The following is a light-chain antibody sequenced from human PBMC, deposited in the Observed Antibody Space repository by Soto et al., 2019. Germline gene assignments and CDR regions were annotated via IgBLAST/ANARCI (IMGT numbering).Light chain of an antibody. CDR2: STG. CDR1: SSSIGLNT. J-gene: IGLJ3*02. Sequence: QLVLTQPPSASGTPGQSVFISCSGSSSSIGLNTVNWYQQFPGTAPKLLIHSTGHRPSGVPDRFSGSKSGTSASLAISGLQSEDEADYFCSAWDDSLIGWVFGGGTKPTVL. CDR3: SAWDDSLIGWV. V-gene: IGLV1-44*01.